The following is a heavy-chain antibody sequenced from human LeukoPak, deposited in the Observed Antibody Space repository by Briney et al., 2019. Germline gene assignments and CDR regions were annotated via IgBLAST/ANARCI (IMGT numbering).Heavy chain of an antibody. CDR1: GFTVSSNY. V-gene: IGHV3-53*01. D-gene: IGHD3-10*02. J-gene: IGHJ4*02. CDR2: IYSGGST. CDR3: ARAMSRTGVFDY. Sequence: PGGSPRLSCAASGFTVSSNYMSWVRQAPGKGLEWVSVIYSGGSTYYADSVKGRFTISRDNSKNTLYLQMNSLRAEDTAVYYCARAMSRTGVFDYWGQGTLVTVSS.